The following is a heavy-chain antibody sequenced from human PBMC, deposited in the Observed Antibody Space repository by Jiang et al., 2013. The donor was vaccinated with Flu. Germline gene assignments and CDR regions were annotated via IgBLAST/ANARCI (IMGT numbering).Heavy chain of an antibody. D-gene: IGHD3-3*01. CDR3: ARDLGLGYYDFWSGYLGNYMDV. CDR1: GYSISSGYY. Sequence: SGLVKPSETLSLTCAVSGYSISSGYYWGWIRQPPGKGLEWIGSIYHSGSTYYNPSLKSRVTISVDTSKNQFSLKLSSVTAADTAVYYCARDLGLGYYDFWSGYLGNYMDVWGKGTTVTVSS. J-gene: IGHJ6*03. CDR2: IYHSGST. V-gene: IGHV4-38-2*02.